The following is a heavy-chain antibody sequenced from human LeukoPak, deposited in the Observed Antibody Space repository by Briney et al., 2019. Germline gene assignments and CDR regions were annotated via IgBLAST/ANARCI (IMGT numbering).Heavy chain of an antibody. CDR2: IIPIFGTA. J-gene: IGHJ4*02. CDR3: ARDLDYYDSSGYYSTFDY. Sequence: ASVKVFCKASGGTFSSYAISWVRQAPGQGLEWMGRIIPIFGTANYAQKFQGRVTITTDESTSTAYMELSSLRSEDTAVYYCARDLDYYDSSGYYSTFDYWGQGTLVTVSS. V-gene: IGHV1-69*05. CDR1: GGTFSSYA. D-gene: IGHD3-22*01.